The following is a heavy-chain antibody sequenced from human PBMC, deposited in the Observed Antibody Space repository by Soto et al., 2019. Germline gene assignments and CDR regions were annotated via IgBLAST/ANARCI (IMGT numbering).Heavy chain of an antibody. CDR1: GDSFNDYY. CDR2: INPNSGVT. D-gene: IGHD5-12*01. Sequence: QVQLVQSGAEVRKPGASVTVSCRSSGDSFNDYYIHWVQQAPGQGLEWMGWINPNSGVTKYAQKCQGWVSMTRDTSIRTVYMQLSRLRSDDTAVYYCARERGGATATLDYYYFYMDVWGTGTTVTVS. V-gene: IGHV1-2*04. J-gene: IGHJ6*03. CDR3: ARERGGATATLDYYYFYMDV.